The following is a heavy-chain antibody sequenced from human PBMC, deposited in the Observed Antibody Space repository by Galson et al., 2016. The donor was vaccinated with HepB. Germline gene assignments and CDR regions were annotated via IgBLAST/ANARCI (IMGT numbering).Heavy chain of an antibody. Sequence: QSGAEVKKPGESLKISCKTSGYSFTSYWIGWVRQMPGKGLEFMGTIHPDDSNTRYSPSFKGQVTISVDKSINTASLQWSSLKASDTAMYYCGRYMGSYYIWFDPWGQGTLVTVST. V-gene: IGHV5-51*01. CDR1: GYSFTSYW. J-gene: IGHJ5*02. D-gene: IGHD1-26*01. CDR3: GRYMGSYYIWFDP. CDR2: IHPDDSNT.